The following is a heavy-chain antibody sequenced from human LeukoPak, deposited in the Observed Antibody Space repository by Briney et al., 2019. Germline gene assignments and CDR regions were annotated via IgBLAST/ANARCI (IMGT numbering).Heavy chain of an antibody. Sequence: GGSLRLSCAASGFTFSTYWMHWVRQVPGKGLVGVSRISSDGGNANYADSVKGRFTISRDNAKNRLYLQINSLRAQATAVYYCVLLSLTPAWGPGTLVTVSS. V-gene: IGHV3-74*01. J-gene: IGHJ4*02. CDR3: VLLSLTPA. CDR2: ISSDGGNA. CDR1: GFTFSTYW. D-gene: IGHD3-10*01.